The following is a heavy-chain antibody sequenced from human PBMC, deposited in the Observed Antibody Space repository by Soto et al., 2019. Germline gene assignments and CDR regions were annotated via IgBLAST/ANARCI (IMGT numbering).Heavy chain of an antibody. CDR3: ARGIYYDSSGYYQNSYDY. CDR2: ISYDGSNK. CDR1: GFTFSSYA. Sequence: GGSLRLSCAASGFTFSSYAMHWVRQAPGKGLAWVAVISYDGSNKYYADSVKGRFTISRDNSKNTLHLQMNSLRAEDTAVYYCARGIYYDSSGYYQNSYDYWGQGTLVTVSS. D-gene: IGHD3-22*01. J-gene: IGHJ4*02. V-gene: IGHV3-30-3*01.